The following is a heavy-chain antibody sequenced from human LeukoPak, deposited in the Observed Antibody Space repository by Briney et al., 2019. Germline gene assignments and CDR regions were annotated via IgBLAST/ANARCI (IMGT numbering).Heavy chain of an antibody. Sequence: ASVKVSCKTSGYTFTRYGVSWVRQAPGQGLEWMGWISSHNGNRDYAQKFKDRVTMTTDTSTNTVYLELRSLRPDDTAMYYCERTGYGSGSDDFDFWGQGTLVTVSS. J-gene: IGHJ4*02. CDR2: ISSHNGNR. CDR1: GYTFTRYG. V-gene: IGHV1-18*01. D-gene: IGHD3-10*01. CDR3: ERTGYGSGSDDFDF.